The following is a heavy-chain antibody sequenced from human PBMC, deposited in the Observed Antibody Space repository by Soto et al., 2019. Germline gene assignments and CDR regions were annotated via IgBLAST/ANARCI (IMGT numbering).Heavy chain of an antibody. CDR1: GFTFSNAW. V-gene: IGHV3-15*01. J-gene: IGHJ4*02. CDR3: TTDVLGVITPDY. D-gene: IGHD3-22*01. CDR2: IKSKTDGGTT. Sequence: GGSLRLSCAASGFTFSNAWMSWDRQAPGKGLEWVVRIKSKTDGGTTDYAAPVKGRFTISRDDSKNTLYLQMNSLKTEFTAVYYCTTDVLGVITPDYWGQGTLVTVSS.